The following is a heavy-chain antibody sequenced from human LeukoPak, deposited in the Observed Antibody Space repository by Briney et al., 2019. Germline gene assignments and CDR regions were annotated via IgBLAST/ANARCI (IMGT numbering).Heavy chain of an antibody. CDR3: ARGRKRLRDYLDY. J-gene: IGHJ4*02. V-gene: IGHV5-51*01. Sequence: GESLKISWKGSGYSFTSYWIGWVRQMPGKGLEWMGIIYPGDSDTRYSPSFQGQVTISADKSISTAYLQWSSLKASDTAMYYCARGRKRLRDYLDYWGQGNLVTVSS. CDR2: IYPGDSDT. D-gene: IGHD2-15*01. CDR1: GYSFTSYW.